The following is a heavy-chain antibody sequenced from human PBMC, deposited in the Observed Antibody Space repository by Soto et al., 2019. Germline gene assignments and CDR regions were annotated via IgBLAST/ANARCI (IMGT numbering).Heavy chain of an antibody. Sequence: PSETLSLTCSVSGGSMNNGGFYWSWIRQLPGKGPEWIGYIYSNGDTYYNPSLKSRLTISVDTSKNQFSLNLTSVTAADTAVYYCARRGGSSSRYYYYALDVWGQGTTVTVSS. CDR2: IYSNGDT. D-gene: IGHD6-6*01. J-gene: IGHJ6*02. CDR3: ARRGGSSSRYYYYALDV. CDR1: GGSMNNGGFY. V-gene: IGHV4-31*03.